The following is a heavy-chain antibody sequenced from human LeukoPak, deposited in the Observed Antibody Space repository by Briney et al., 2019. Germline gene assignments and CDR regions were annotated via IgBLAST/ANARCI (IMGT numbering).Heavy chain of an antibody. CDR3: ARGGSPLRYFDWLLGFDY. CDR1: GGSISSYY. CDR2: IYYSGST. D-gene: IGHD3-9*01. J-gene: IGHJ4*02. V-gene: IGHV4-59*01. Sequence: SETLSLTCTVSGGSISSYYWSWIRQPPGKGLEWIGYIYYSGSTNYNPSLKSRVTISVDTSKNQFSLKLSSVTAADTAVYYCARGGSPLRYFDWLLGFDYWGQGILVTVSS.